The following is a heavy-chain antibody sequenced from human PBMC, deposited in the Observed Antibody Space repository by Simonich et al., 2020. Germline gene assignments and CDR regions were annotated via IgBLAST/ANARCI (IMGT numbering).Heavy chain of an antibody. CDR3: AGGVYCSSTSCSTYYYYGMDV. CDR1: GFTFSSYS. Sequence: EVQLVESGGGLVKPGGSLRLSCAASGFTFSSYSMNWVRQAPGKGLEWVSSISSSSSYIYYADSVKGRFTTSRDNAKNSLYLQMNSLRAEDTAVYYCAGGVYCSSTSCSTYYYYGMDVWGQGTTVTVSS. J-gene: IGHJ6*02. CDR2: ISSSSSYI. V-gene: IGHV3-21*01. D-gene: IGHD2-2*01.